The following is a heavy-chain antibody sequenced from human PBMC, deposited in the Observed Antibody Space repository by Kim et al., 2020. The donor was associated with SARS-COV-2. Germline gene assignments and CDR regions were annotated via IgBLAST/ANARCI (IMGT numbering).Heavy chain of an antibody. CDR2: ISGSGGST. CDR3: AKDSHGDYEYSWYFDL. J-gene: IGHJ2*01. CDR1: GFTFSSYA. D-gene: IGHD4-17*01. V-gene: IGHV3-23*01. Sequence: GGSLRLSCAASGFTFSSYAMSWVRQAPGKGLEWVSAISGSGGSTYYADSVKGRFTISRGNSKNTLYLQMNSLRAEDTAVYYCAKDSHGDYEYSWYFDLWGRGTLVTVSS.